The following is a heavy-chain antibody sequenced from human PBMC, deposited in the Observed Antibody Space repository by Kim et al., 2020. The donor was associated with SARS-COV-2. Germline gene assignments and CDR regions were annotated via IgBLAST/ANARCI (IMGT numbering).Heavy chain of an antibody. CDR1: GGSISSGGYY. V-gene: IGHV4-31*03. Sequence: SETLSLTCTVSGGSISSGGYYWSWIRQHPGKGLEWIGYIYYSGSTYYNPSLKSRVTISVDTSKNQFSLKLSSVTAADTAVYYCARDRYSSSWYFDYWGQGTLVTVSS. CDR3: ARDRYSSSWYFDY. D-gene: IGHD6-13*01. CDR2: IYYSGST. J-gene: IGHJ4*02.